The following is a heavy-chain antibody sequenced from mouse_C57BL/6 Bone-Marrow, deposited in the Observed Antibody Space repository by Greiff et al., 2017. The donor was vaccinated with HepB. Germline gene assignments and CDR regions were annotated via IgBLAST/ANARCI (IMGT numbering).Heavy chain of an antibody. D-gene: IGHD1-1*01. CDR1: GYAFSSSW. CDR2: IYPGDGDT. CDR3: ARKEVYYYGSSYHFDY. J-gene: IGHJ2*01. V-gene: IGHV1-82*01. Sequence: QVQLKESGPELVKPGASVKISCKASGYAFSSSWMNWVKQRPGKGLEWIGRIYPGDGDTNYNGKFKGKATLTADKSSSTAYMQLSSLTSEDSAVYFCARKEVYYYGSSYHFDYWGQGTTLTVSS.